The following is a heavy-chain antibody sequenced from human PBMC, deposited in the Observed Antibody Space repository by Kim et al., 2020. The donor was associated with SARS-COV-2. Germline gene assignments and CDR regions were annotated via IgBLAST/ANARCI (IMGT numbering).Heavy chain of an antibody. J-gene: IGHJ4*02. CDR2: ISGSGGST. CDR1: GFTFSSYA. D-gene: IGHD3-10*01. Sequence: GGSLRLSCAASGFTFSSYAMSWVRQAPGKGLEWVSAISGSGGSTYYADSVNGRFTISRDDSKNTLSLQMNSLRAEDTAVYYCAKDWTYYYGSGGLGRFDYWCQGTLVTAAS. V-gene: IGHV3-23*01. CDR3: AKDWTYYYGSGGLGRFDY.